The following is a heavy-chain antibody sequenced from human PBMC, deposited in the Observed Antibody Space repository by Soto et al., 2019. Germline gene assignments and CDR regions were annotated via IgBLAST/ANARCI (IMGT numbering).Heavy chain of an antibody. CDR1: GFTFSSYA. CDR3: ARDHHYDYVWGSYLDY. Sequence: QVQLVESGGGVVQPGRSLRLSCAASGFTFSSYAMHWVRQAPGKGLEWVAVISYDGSNKYYADSVKGRFTISRDNSKNRLSVQMTSLRAEDTAVYYCARDHHYDYVWGSYLDYWGQGTLVTVSS. D-gene: IGHD3-16*01. CDR2: ISYDGSNK. J-gene: IGHJ4*02. V-gene: IGHV3-30-3*01.